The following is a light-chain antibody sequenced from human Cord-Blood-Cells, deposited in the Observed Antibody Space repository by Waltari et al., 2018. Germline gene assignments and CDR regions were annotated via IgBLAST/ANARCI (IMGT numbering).Light chain of an antibody. CDR2: GNS. J-gene: IGLJ2*01. Sequence: QSVLTQPPSVSGAPGQRVTISCTGSSSNIGAGYDVHWYQQLPGTAPKLLIVGNSNRPSGVPGRFSGSKSGTSASLAITGLQAEDEADYYCQSYDSSLSGSVFGGGTKLTVL. CDR1: SSNIGAGYD. V-gene: IGLV1-40*01. CDR3: QSYDSSLSGSV.